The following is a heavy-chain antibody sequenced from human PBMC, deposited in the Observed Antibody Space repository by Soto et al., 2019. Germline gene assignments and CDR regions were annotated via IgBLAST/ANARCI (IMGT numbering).Heavy chain of an antibody. D-gene: IGHD5-18*01. CDR2: IKSKTDGGTT. CDR3: TIYSYGASKH. Sequence: EVQLVESGGGLVKPGGSLRLSCAASGFTVSNAWMSWVRQAPGKGLEWVGRIKSKTDGGTTEYDAPVKGRFTISRDDSKNTLYLQMNSLKTEETAVYYCTIYSYGASKHWVQGTLVTVSS. V-gene: IGHV3-15*01. J-gene: IGHJ4*02. CDR1: GFTVSNAW.